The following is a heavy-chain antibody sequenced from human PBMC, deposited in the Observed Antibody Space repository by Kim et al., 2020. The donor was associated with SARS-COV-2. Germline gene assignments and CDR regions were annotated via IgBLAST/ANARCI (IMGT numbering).Heavy chain of an antibody. CDR3: ARDWGDD. CDR2: IRHDGNEI. D-gene: IGHD3-16*01. CDR1: GLPFEIYW. J-gene: IGHJ4*02. Sequence: GGSLRLSCAASGLPFEIYWMAWVRQAPGKGPEWVAYIRHDGNEIYYGDSVKGRFTISRDNAKNSLYLQMNSLRVEDTAIYYCARDWGDDWGKGTLVTVS. V-gene: IGHV3-7*01.